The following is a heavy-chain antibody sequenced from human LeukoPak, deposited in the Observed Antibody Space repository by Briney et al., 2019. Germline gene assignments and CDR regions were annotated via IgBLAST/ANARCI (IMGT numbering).Heavy chain of an antibody. CDR3: ARGALLVPPYWYFDL. J-gene: IGHJ2*01. Sequence: PSETLSLTCAVYGGSFSGYYWSWIRQPPGKGLEWIGEINHSGSTNYNPSLKSRVTISVDTSKNQFSLKLSSVTAADTAVYYCARGALLVPPYWYFDLWGRGTLVTVSS. CDR2: INHSGST. CDR1: GGSFSGYY. D-gene: IGHD2-15*01. V-gene: IGHV4-34*01.